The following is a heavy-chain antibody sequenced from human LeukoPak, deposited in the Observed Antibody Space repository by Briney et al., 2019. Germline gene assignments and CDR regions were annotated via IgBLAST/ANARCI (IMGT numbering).Heavy chain of an antibody. V-gene: IGHV4-59*08. Sequence: PSETLSLTCTVSGASISNYYWSWLRQPPGKGLEWGGYIFYSGSTNYNPSLKSRVTISLDTSKNKFSLQVSSVNAADTAVYYCARFTTVVPAFWYFVLWARGTLVSVSS. J-gene: IGHJ2*01. CDR1: GASISNYY. CDR2: IFYSGST. D-gene: IGHD4-23*01. CDR3: ARFTTVVPAFWYFVL.